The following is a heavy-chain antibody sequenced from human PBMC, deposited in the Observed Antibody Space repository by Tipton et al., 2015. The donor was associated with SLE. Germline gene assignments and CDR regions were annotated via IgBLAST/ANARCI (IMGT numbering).Heavy chain of an antibody. D-gene: IGHD1-26*01. CDR2: IWYDGSKK. CDR1: GFRSSDYG. J-gene: IGHJ3*01. Sequence: QVQLVQSGGGVVRPGTSLRLSCTASGFRSSDYGIQWVRQAPGKGLEWVALIWYDGSKKKYADSVRGRFTISRDKSKSTLHMDSLRAEDTAVYYCVREYQGSFYVNGAFDVWGQGTVVTVSS. V-gene: IGHV3-33*01. CDR3: VREYQGSFYVNGAFDV.